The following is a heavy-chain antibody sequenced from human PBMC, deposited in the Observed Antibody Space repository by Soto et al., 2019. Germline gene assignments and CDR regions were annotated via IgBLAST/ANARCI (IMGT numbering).Heavy chain of an antibody. Sequence: ASVKVSCKASGYTFTSYGISWVRQAPGQGLEWMGWISAYNGNTNYAQKLQGRVTMTTDTSTSTAYMELRSLRSDDTAVYYCARAEFTIFGPNWFDPWGQGTLVTVSS. CDR3: ARAEFTIFGPNWFDP. J-gene: IGHJ5*02. V-gene: IGHV1-18*01. D-gene: IGHD3-3*01. CDR2: ISAYNGNT. CDR1: GYTFTSYG.